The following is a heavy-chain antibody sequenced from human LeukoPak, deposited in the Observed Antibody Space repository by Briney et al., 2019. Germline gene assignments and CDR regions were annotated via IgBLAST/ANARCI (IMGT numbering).Heavy chain of an antibody. CDR2: INPNSGGT. V-gene: IGHV1-2*06. CDR1: GYTFSNYY. J-gene: IGHJ3*02. CDR3: ARESFTVTIDAFDI. D-gene: IGHD4-17*01. Sequence: GASVKVSCKASGYTFSNYYMHWVRQAPGQGLEWMGRINPNSGGTNYAQKFQGRVTMTRDTSISTAYMELSRLRSDDTAVYYCARESFTVTIDAFDIWGQGTMVTVSS.